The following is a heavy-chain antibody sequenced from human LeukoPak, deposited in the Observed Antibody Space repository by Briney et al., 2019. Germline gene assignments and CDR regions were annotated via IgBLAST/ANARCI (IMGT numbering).Heavy chain of an antibody. V-gene: IGHV3-33*06. CDR2: IWYDGSNK. D-gene: IGHD3-22*01. CDR1: GFTFSSYG. Sequence: GGSLRLSCAASGFTFSSYGMHWVRQAPGKGLEWVAVIWYDGSNKYYADSVKGRFTISRDNSKNTLYLQMNSLRAEDTAVYYCAKARYDSSGHYFDYWGQGTLVTVSS. J-gene: IGHJ4*02. CDR3: AKARYDSSGHYFDY.